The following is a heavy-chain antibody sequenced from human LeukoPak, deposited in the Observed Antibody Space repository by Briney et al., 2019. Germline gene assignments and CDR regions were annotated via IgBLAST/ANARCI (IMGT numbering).Heavy chain of an antibody. Sequence: GVSLRLSCAASGFTFTNYWMNWIRHVPGKGLEWVSHISNDGSDTDYADSVKGRFTISRDNAKNTLYLQMRSLRAEDTAVYYCVRYFYGSGSYDYWGQGTLLTVSS. CDR1: GFTFTNYW. J-gene: IGHJ4*02. CDR2: ISNDGSDT. D-gene: IGHD3-10*01. V-gene: IGHV3-74*01. CDR3: VRYFYGSGSYDY.